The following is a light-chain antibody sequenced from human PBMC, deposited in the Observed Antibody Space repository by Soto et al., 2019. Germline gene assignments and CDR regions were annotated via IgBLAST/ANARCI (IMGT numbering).Light chain of an antibody. CDR3: AAWDAGLKGVL. J-gene: IGLJ3*02. CDR1: TSNIGSNP. Sequence: QSVLSQPASASGTPGQSVIISCSGSTSNIGSNPVNWYQQVPGTAPKLLIYNSLQRPSGVPDRFSASTSGTSASLAISGLQSDDEADYYCAAWDAGLKGVLFGGGTQLTVL. CDR2: NSL. V-gene: IGLV1-44*01.